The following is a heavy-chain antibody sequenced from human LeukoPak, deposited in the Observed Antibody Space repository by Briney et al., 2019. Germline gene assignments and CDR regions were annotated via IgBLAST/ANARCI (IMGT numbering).Heavy chain of an antibody. V-gene: IGHV1-2*02. CDR2: INPNSGGT. J-gene: IGHJ6*02. CDR3: ARDTYPYYCYYGMDV. CDR1: GYTFTGYY. Sequence: ASVKVSCKASGYTFTGYYMHWVRQAPGQGLEWMGWINPNSGGTNYAQKFQGRVTMTRDTSISTAYMELSRLRSDDTAVYYCARDTYPYYCYYGMDVWGQGTTVTVSS.